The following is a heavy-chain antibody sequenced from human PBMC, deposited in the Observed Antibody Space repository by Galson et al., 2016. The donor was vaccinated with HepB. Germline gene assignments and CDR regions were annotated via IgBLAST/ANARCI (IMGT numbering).Heavy chain of an antibody. CDR1: GFSFSLYD. CDR2: IGTAPGDT. D-gene: IGHD3-10*01. Sequence: SLRLSCAASGFSFSLYDMHWVRQVTGQGLEWVSAIGTAPGDTNYLDYVKGRFTVSRENAKNSLYLQMNSMRVGDTAVYYCARGKTLWTFPWNYGLDVWGKGATVTVSS. J-gene: IGHJ6*04. CDR3: ARGKTLWTFPWNYGLDV. V-gene: IGHV3-13*01.